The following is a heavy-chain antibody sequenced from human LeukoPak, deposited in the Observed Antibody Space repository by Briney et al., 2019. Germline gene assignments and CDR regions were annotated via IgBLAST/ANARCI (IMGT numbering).Heavy chain of an antibody. CDR1: EFTFSSYW. CDR2: ISSSGSTI. Sequence: GGSLRLSCAASEFTFSSYWMHWVRQDPGKGLEWVSYISSSGSTIYYADSVKGRFTISRDNAKNSLYLQMNSLRAEDTAVYYCAELGITMIGGVWGKGTTVTISS. J-gene: IGHJ6*04. CDR3: AELGITMIGGV. V-gene: IGHV3-48*04. D-gene: IGHD3-10*02.